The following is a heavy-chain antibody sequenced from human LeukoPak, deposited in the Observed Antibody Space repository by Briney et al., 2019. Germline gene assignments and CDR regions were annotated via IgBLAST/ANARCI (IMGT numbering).Heavy chain of an antibody. V-gene: IGHV4-59*01. D-gene: IGHD6-19*01. Sequence: SETLSLTCTVSGGSISSYYWSWIRQPPGKGLEWIGYIYYSGSTNYNPSLKSRVTISVDTSKNQFSLKLSSVTAADTAVYYCARGTSIAVAGYGMDVWGQGTTVTVSS. J-gene: IGHJ6*02. CDR3: ARGTSIAVAGYGMDV. CDR1: GGSISSYY. CDR2: IYYSGST.